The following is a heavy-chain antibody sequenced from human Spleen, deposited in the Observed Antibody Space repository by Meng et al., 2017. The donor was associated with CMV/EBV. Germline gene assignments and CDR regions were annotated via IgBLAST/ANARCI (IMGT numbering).Heavy chain of an antibody. CDR1: GFSFHSYW. CDR3: AKDSSRSTWYGPDDYSGMDV. J-gene: IGHJ6*02. D-gene: IGHD6-13*01. Sequence: GESLKISCAASGFSFHSYWMSWVRQAPGKGLEWVANIKQDGSEKNYVDSVKGRFTISRDNAKNSLYLQMNSLRAEDTAVYYCAKDSSRSTWYGPDDYSGMDVWGQGTTVTVSS. V-gene: IGHV3-7*01. CDR2: IKQDGSEK.